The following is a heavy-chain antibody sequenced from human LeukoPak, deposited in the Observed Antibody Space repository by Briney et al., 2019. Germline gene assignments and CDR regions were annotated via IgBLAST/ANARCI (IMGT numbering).Heavy chain of an antibody. Sequence: ASVTVSCTASGYTFTSYYMHWVRQAPGQGLEWMGWINPNSGGTNYAQKFQGRVTMTRDTSISTAYMELSRLRSDDTAVYYCARDIAVAGTNFDYWGQGTLVTVSS. CDR2: INPNSGGT. CDR3: ARDIAVAGTNFDY. CDR1: GYTFTSYY. V-gene: IGHV1-2*02. D-gene: IGHD6-19*01. J-gene: IGHJ4*02.